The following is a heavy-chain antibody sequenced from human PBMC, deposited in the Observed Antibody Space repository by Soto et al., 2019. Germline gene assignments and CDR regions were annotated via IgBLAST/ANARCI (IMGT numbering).Heavy chain of an antibody. Sequence: QVQLVQSGAEVKKPGSSVTVSCKASGGTFGNSAVSWVRQAPGQGLEWMGGIIPIFRTPDYAQKFQGRVTITADESTSTVYMELTSLRSEDTAVYYCARDKDRQQLGGNYYYGIDVWGQGTTVNVSS. J-gene: IGHJ6*02. CDR1: GGTFGNSA. CDR3: ARDKDRQQLGGNYYYGIDV. D-gene: IGHD3-3*02. CDR2: IIPIFRTP. V-gene: IGHV1-69*12.